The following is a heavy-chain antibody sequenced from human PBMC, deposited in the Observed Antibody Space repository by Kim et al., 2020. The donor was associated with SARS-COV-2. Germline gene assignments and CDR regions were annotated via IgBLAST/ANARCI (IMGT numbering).Heavy chain of an antibody. CDR3: AREKYSSSWYYFDY. D-gene: IGHD6-13*01. Sequence: GGSLRLSCAASGFIFSSYGMHWVRQAPDKGLEWVAVIWYDGSNKYYADSVKGRFTISRDNSKSLLYLQMNSLRADDTAVYYCAREKYSSSWYYFDYWGQG. V-gene: IGHV3-33*01. CDR1: GFIFSSYG. J-gene: IGHJ4*02. CDR2: IWYDGSNK.